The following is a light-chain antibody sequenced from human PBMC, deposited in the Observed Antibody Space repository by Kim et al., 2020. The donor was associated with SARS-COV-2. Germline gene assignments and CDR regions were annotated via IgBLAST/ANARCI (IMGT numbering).Light chain of an antibody. Sequence: PGQTARITCSGDALPKQYAYWYQQKPGQAPVLVIYKDSERPSGIPERFSGSSSGTTVTLTISGVQAEDEAYYYCQSADSSGTYLWVFGGGTQLTVL. CDR3: QSADSSGTYLWV. CDR2: KDS. V-gene: IGLV3-25*03. J-gene: IGLJ3*02. CDR1: ALPKQY.